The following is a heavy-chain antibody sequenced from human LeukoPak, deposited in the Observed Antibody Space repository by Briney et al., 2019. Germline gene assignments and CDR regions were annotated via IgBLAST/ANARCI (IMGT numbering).Heavy chain of an antibody. Sequence: ASVKVSCKASGYTFTGYYMHWVRQAPGQGLEWMGWINPNSGGTNYAQKFQGRVTMTRDTSISTAYMELSRLRSDDTAVYYCARDSFDAGGDILTGYAHNWGQGTLVTVSS. CDR3: ARDSFDAGGDILTGYAHN. CDR1: GYTFTGYY. D-gene: IGHD3-9*01. J-gene: IGHJ4*02. CDR2: INPNSGGT. V-gene: IGHV1-2*02.